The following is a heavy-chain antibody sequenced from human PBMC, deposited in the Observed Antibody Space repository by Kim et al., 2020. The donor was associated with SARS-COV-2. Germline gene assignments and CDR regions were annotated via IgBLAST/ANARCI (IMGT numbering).Heavy chain of an antibody. CDR1: GGTFSSYA. CDR2: IIPIFGTA. D-gene: IGHD2-15*01. V-gene: IGHV1-69*13. CDR3: AREYCSGGSCYARNRFDY. Sequence: SVKVSCKASGGTFSSYAISWVRQAPGQGLEWMGGIIPIFGTANYAQKFQGRVTITADESTSTAYMELSSLRSEDTAVYYCAREYCSGGSCYARNRFDYWGQGTLVTVSS. J-gene: IGHJ4*02.